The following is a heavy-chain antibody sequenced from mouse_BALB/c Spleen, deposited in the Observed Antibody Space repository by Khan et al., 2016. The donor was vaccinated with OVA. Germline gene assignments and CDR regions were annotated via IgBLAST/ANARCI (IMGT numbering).Heavy chain of an antibody. CDR2: IYPGDGST. D-gene: IGHD2-4*01. CDR1: GYTFTAYD. Sequence: QVRLQQSGPELVKPGALVKISCKASGYTFTAYDINWAKQRPGQGLEWIGWIYPGDGSTKYNENFKGKATLTGDKSSTTAYMQLRSLTSEKSAVYFCAREGLRGVAMDYWGQGTSVSVAS. J-gene: IGHJ4*01. CDR3: AREGLRGVAMDY. V-gene: IGHV1S56*01.